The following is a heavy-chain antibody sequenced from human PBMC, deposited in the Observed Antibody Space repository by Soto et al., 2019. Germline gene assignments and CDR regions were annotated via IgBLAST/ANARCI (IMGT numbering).Heavy chain of an antibody. J-gene: IGHJ3*02. D-gene: IGHD3-10*01. CDR2: IWYDGSNK. CDR3: VVGSRFPHACDI. CDR1: GFTFSHYG. Sequence: QVQLLESGGGVVQPGRSLRLSCAASGFTFSHYGMNWVRQAPGKGLEWVAVIWYDGSNKNYADSVKGRFTISIDSPKNTLNLQMNGLRADDTAVYSCVVGSRFPHACDIWGQGTMVTVSS. V-gene: IGHV3-33*01.